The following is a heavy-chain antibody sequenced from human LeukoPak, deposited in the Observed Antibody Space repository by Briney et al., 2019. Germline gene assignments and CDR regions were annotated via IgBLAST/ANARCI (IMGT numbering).Heavy chain of an antibody. CDR2: INPNSGDT. Sequence: GASVKVSYKASGYTFTGQYMHWVRQAPGQGLEWMGWINPNSGDTNYAQKLQGRVTMTTDTSTSTAYMELRSLRFDDTAVYYCARDPKLGRALDTFDIWGQGTMVTVSS. D-gene: IGHD7-27*01. CDR3: ARDPKLGRALDTFDI. J-gene: IGHJ3*02. V-gene: IGHV1-2*02. CDR1: GYTFTGQY.